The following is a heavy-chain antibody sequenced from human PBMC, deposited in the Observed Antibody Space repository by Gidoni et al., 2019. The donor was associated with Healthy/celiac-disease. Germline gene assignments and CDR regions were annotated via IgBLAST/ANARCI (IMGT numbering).Heavy chain of an antibody. V-gene: IGHV1-3*01. J-gene: IGHJ5*02. CDR1: GYTFTSYA. CDR2: INAGNGNT. D-gene: IGHD6-13*01. CDR3: ARKKFIAAAAFDP. Sequence: QVQLVQSGAEVKKPGDSVKVSCKASGYTFTSYAMHWVRQAPGQRLEWMGWINAGNGNTKYSQKFQGRVTITRDTSASTAYMELSSLRSEDTAVYYCARKKFIAAAAFDPWGQGTLVTVSS.